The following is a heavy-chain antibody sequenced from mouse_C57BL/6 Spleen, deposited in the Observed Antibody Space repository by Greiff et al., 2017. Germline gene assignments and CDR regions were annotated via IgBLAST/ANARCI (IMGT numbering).Heavy chain of an antibody. J-gene: IGHJ2*01. D-gene: IGHD2-4*01. V-gene: IGHV5-6*01. CDR2: ISSGGSYT. Sequence: EVKLQESGGDLVKPGGSLKLSCAASGFTFSSYGMSWVRQTPDKRLEWVATISSGGSYTYYPDSVKGRFTISRDNAKNTLYLQMSSLKSEDTAMYYCASIYYDYYFDYWGQGTTLTVSS. CDR3: ASIYYDYYFDY. CDR1: GFTFSSYG.